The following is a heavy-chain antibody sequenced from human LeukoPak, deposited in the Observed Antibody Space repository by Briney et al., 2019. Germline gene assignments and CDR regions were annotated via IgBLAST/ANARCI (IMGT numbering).Heavy chain of an antibody. CDR3: AKDISGWYGSFAFDI. CDR2: ISGSGGST. J-gene: IGHJ3*02. V-gene: IGHV3-23*01. CDR1: GFTFSSYA. Sequence: GGSLRLSCAASGFTFSSYAMSWVRQAPGKGLEWVSAISGSGGSTYYADSVKGRFAISRDNSKNTLYLQMNSLRAEDTAVYYCAKDISGWYGSFAFDIWGQGTMVTVSS. D-gene: IGHD6-19*01.